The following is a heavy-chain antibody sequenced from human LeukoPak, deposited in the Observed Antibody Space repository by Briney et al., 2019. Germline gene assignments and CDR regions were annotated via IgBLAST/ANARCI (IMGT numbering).Heavy chain of an antibody. V-gene: IGHV1-69*13. CDR1: GGTFSSYA. CDR3: ARGKNSAVVAAITSACLAY. D-gene: IGHD2-15*01. J-gene: IGHJ4*02. CDR2: IIPIISTA. Sequence: ASVNVSCKASGGTFSSYAISWVRQAPGQGLEWMGGIIPIISTANYAQKFQGRVTITADESTSTAYMELSSLRSEDTAVYYCARGKNSAVVAAITSACLAYWGQGTLVTVSS.